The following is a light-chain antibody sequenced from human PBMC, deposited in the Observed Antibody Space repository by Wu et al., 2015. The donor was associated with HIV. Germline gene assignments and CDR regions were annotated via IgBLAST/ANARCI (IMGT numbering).Light chain of an antibody. CDR1: QSVSSSY. CDR2: GAS. V-gene: IGKV3-20*01. Sequence: EIVMTQSPATLSVSPGERATLSCRASQSVSSSYLAWYQQKPGQAPRLLIYGASSRATGIPDRFSGSGSGTDFTLTISRLEPEDFAVYYCQQYGSTFGQGTKVEIK. J-gene: IGKJ1*01. CDR3: QQYGST.